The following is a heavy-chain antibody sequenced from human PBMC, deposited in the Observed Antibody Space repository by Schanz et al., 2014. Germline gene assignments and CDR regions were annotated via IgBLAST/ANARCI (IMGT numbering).Heavy chain of an antibody. CDR2: IYNSGGT. Sequence: QLQLQESGPGLVKPSETLSLTCTVSGGSISSTNYYWGWIRQPPGKGLEWIGSIYNSGGTYYNPALKSRVPIAVDTSKNQISLKLRSVTAADTAVYYCARDSLRGATGGYGMDVWGQGTTXTVSS. V-gene: IGHV4-39*07. CDR3: ARDSLRGATGGYGMDV. D-gene: IGHD2-8*02. J-gene: IGHJ6*02. CDR1: GGSISSTNYY.